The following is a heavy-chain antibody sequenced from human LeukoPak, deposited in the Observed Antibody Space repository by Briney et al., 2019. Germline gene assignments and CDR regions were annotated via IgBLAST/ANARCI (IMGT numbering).Heavy chain of an antibody. Sequence: GGSLRLSCAASGFTFNAYDVHWVRQATGKGLEWVSVIGTAGETYYQGSVKGRFTISRESAKNSLYLQMNSLRAGDTAVYYCVRASHYYDSSGYFGGFDSWGQGTLVTVSS. CDR1: GFTFNAYD. V-gene: IGHV3-13*01. D-gene: IGHD3-22*01. J-gene: IGHJ4*02. CDR3: VRASHYYDSSGYFGGFDS. CDR2: IGTAGET.